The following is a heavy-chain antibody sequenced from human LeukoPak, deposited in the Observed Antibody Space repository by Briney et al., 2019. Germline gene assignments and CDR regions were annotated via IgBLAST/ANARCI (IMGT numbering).Heavy chain of an antibody. J-gene: IGHJ4*02. V-gene: IGHV3-23*01. CDR2: ISGSGGST. D-gene: IGHD5-18*01. CDR3: AKDRGNNYGLGVS. Sequence: GGSLRLSCAASGFSFTSYAMSWVRQAPGKGLEWVSAISGSGGSTYYADAVKGRFTISRDNSKSTLYLQVSSLRAEDTAVYYCAKDRGNNYGLGVSRGQGTLVTVSS. CDR1: GFSFTSYA.